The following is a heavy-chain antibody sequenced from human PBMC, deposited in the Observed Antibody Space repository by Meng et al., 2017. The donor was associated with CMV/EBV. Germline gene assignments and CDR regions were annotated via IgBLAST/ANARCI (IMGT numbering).Heavy chain of an antibody. J-gene: IGHJ4*02. CDR2: IYYSGST. D-gene: IGHD1-14*01. CDR1: GGSISSGDYY. V-gene: IGHV4-30-4*08. Sequence: QGQLQESGQGLVKPSQTLSLTCTGSGGSISSGDYYWSWIRQPPGKGLEWIGYIYYSGSTYYNPSLKSRVTISVDTSKNQFSLKLSSVTAADTAVYYCARVTSRVAGAFDYWGQGTLVTVSS. CDR3: ARVTSRVAGAFDY.